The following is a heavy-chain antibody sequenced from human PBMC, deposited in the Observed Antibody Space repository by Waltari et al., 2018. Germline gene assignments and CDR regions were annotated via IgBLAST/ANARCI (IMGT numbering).Heavy chain of an antibody. J-gene: IGHJ4*02. D-gene: IGHD3-10*01. CDR2: IRGSGADT. CDR3: AKSLGDTYGRYPMDY. Sequence: EVQLLESGGGLVQPGGSLRLSCVASGFTFGGYTMTWVRQAPGKGLDWVSTIRGSGADTYYADSVKGWFTISRDNSRDTLYLQMNTLTAGDTAIYYCAKSLGDTYGRYPMDYWGQGTLVTVSS. V-gene: IGHV3-23*01. CDR1: GFTFGGYT.